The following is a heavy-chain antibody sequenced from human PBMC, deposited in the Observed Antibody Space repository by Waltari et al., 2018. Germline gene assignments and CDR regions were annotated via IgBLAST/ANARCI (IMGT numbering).Heavy chain of an antibody. CDR3: ARDNLPDDAFDI. CDR2: IYYSGST. J-gene: IGHJ3*02. CDR1: GGSISSSSYY. V-gene: IGHV4-39*07. Sequence: QLQLQESGPGLVKPSETLSLTCTVSGGSISSSSYYWGWIRQPPGKGLEWIGSIYYSGSTYYNPSLKSRVTISVDTSKNQFSLKLSSVTAADTAVYYCARDNLPDDAFDIWGQGTMVTVSS.